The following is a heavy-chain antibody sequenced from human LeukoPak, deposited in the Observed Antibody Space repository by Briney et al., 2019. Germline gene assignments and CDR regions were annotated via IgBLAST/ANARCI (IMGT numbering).Heavy chain of an antibody. CDR3: ARGPYYDILTGYYTSYYYYHMDV. CDR1: GGSFSGYY. D-gene: IGHD3-9*01. V-gene: IGHV4-34*01. CDR2: INHSGST. J-gene: IGHJ6*03. Sequence: SETLSLTCAVYGGSFSGYYWSWIRQPPGKGLEWIGEINHSGSTNYNPSLKSRVTISVDTSKNQFSLKLSSVTAADTAVYYCARGPYYDILTGYYTSYYYYHMDVWGKGTTVTVSS.